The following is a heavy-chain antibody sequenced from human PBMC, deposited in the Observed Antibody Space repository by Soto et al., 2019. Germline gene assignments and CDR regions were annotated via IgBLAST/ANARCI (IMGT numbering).Heavy chain of an antibody. CDR3: AKDLQWLVPSPYDY. D-gene: IGHD6-19*01. CDR1: GFTVSSNY. CDR2: IYSGGST. V-gene: IGHV3-53*01. J-gene: IGHJ4*02. Sequence: GGSLRLSCAASGFTVSSNYMSWVRQAPGKGLEWVSVIYSGGSTYYADSVKGRFTISRDNSKNTLYLQMNSLRAEDTAVYYCAKDLQWLVPSPYDYWGQGTLVTVSS.